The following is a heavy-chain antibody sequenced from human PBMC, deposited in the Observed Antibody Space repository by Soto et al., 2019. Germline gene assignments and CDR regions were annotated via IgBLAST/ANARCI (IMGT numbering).Heavy chain of an antibody. D-gene: IGHD3-9*01. Sequence: GESLKISCKGSGYTFATHWIAWGRQMPGKGLEWMGIIYPGESYTRYSPSFQGQVTISADKSFSTAYLQWSSLKDSDTAIYSCARIDLTGRDNWGQGTPVTVSS. CDR1: GYTFATHW. V-gene: IGHV5-51*01. CDR2: IYPGESYT. CDR3: ARIDLTGRDN. J-gene: IGHJ4*02.